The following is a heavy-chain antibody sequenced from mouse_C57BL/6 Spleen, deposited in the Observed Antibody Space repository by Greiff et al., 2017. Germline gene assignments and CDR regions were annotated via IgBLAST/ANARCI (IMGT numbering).Heavy chain of an antibody. V-gene: IGHV1-81*01. CDR3: ARNLLGYAMDY. CDR1: GYTFTSYG. Sequence: QVQLQQSGAELARPGASVKLSCKASGYTFTSYGISWVKQRTGQGLEWIGENYPRSGNTYYNEKFKGKATLTADKSSSTAYMELRSLTSEDSAVYFCARNLLGYAMDYWGQGTSVTVSS. CDR2: NYPRSGNT. D-gene: IGHD2-10*01. J-gene: IGHJ4*01.